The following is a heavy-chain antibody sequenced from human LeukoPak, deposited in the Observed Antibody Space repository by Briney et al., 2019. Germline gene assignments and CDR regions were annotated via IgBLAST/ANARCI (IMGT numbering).Heavy chain of an antibody. Sequence: PSETLSLTCAVYGGSFSGYYWSWIRQPPGKGLEWIGFIYYSGSTNYNPSLKSRVTISVDTSKNQFSLKLSSVTAADTAVYYCAREKGYCSGGSCTYYYYMDVWGKGTTVTVSS. CDR3: AREKGYCSGGSCTYYYYMDV. V-gene: IGHV4-59*12. CDR2: IYYSGST. CDR1: GGSFSGYY. J-gene: IGHJ6*03. D-gene: IGHD2-15*01.